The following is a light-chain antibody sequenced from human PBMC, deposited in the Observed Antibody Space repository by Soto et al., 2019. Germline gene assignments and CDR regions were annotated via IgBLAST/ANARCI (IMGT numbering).Light chain of an antibody. CDR3: CSYAGGRSPYV. CDR2: EVS. Sequence: QSVLTQPASVSGSPGQSITISCTGTTSDVGSYDLVSWYQQHPGKAPKIMIYEVSKRPSGDSNRFSGSKSGNTASLTISGLQAEDEADYYCCSYAGGRSPYVFGTGTKVTRP. CDR1: TSDVGSYDL. V-gene: IGLV2-23*02. J-gene: IGLJ1*01.